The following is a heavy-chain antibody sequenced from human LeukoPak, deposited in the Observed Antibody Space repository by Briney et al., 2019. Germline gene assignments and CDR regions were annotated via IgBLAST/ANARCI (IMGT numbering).Heavy chain of an antibody. J-gene: IGHJ4*02. Sequence: PGGSLRLSCAASGITFSSYAMHWVRQAPGKGLEWVAVISYDGSNKYYADSVKGRFTISRDNSKNTLYLQMNSLRAEDTAVYYCARDRRDYVWGSYRDYWGQGTLVTVSS. CDR1: GITFSSYA. CDR3: ARDRRDYVWGSYRDY. CDR2: ISYDGSNK. V-gene: IGHV3-30-3*01. D-gene: IGHD3-16*02.